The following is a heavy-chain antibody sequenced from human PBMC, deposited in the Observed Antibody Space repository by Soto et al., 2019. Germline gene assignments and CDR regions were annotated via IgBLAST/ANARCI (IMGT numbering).Heavy chain of an antibody. Sequence: ASVKVSCKASGYTFTSYAMHWVRQAPGQRLEWMGWINAGNGNTKYSQKFQGRVTITRDTSASTAYMELSSLRSEDTAVYYCARGAVILATVTRHYYYYYMDVWGKGTTVTVSS. D-gene: IGHD4-17*01. J-gene: IGHJ6*03. CDR2: INAGNGNT. CDR1: GYTFTSYA. V-gene: IGHV1-3*01. CDR3: ARGAVILATVTRHYYYYYMDV.